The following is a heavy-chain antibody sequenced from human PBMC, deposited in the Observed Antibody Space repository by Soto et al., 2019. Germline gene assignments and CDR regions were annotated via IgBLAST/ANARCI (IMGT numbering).Heavy chain of an antibody. CDR1: GFTFSNYW. CDR3: ARSNSGPGTLDY. CDR2: NSKNGSST. J-gene: IGHJ4*02. D-gene: IGHD2-15*01. V-gene: IGHV3-74*01. Sequence: GGSLRLSCAASGFTFSNYWMHWVRQAPGKGLVWVSRNSKNGSSTSYADSVKGRFTISRDNAKNTLYLQMNSLRTEDTAVYYCARSNSGPGTLDYWGQGTLVTVSS.